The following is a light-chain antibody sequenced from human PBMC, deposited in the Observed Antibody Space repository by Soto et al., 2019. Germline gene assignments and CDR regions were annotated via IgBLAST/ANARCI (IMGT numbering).Light chain of an antibody. J-gene: IGLJ2*01. CDR2: EGS. CDR3: CSYAGSRGLV. CDR1: SSDVGSYNL. V-gene: IGLV2-23*01. Sequence: QSVLTQPASVSGSPGQSITISCTGTSSDVGSYNLVSWYQQHPGKAPKLMIYEGSKRPSGVSNRFSGSKSGNTASLTNSGLQAEDEADYYCCSYAGSRGLVFGGGTKVTAL.